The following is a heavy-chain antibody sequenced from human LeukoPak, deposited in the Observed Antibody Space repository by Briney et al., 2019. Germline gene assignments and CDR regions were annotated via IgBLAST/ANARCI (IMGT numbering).Heavy chain of an antibody. CDR3: TRGGGDGGETNWFDP. J-gene: IGHJ5*02. D-gene: IGHD2-21*02. V-gene: IGHV1-8*01. CDR1: GYTFTSYD. CDR2: MNPNSGNT. Sequence: ASVKVSCKASGYTFTSYDINWVRQATGQGLEWMGWMNPNSGNTGYAQTFQGRITMSSNTSISTAYMELSSLRSEDTAVYYCTRGGGDGGETNWFDPWGLGTLVTVSS.